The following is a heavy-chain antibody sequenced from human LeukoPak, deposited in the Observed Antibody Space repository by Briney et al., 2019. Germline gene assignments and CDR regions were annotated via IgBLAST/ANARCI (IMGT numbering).Heavy chain of an antibody. D-gene: IGHD5-12*01. J-gene: IGHJ5*02. Sequence: ASVKVSCKASGYTFTSYGISWVRQAPGQGLEWMGWISAYNGNTNYAQKLQGRVTMTTDTSTSTAYMELRSLRSDDTAVYYCARGCTGYSGYAGLDPWGQGTLVTVSS. CDR1: GYTFTSYG. V-gene: IGHV1-18*01. CDR2: ISAYNGNT. CDR3: ARGCTGYSGYAGLDP.